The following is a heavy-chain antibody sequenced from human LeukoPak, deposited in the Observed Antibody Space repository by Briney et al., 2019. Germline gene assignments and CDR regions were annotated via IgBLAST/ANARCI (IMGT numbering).Heavy chain of an antibody. V-gene: IGHV1-2*02. CDR2: INPNTGGT. J-gene: IGHJ4*02. CDR3: AREDDGDYDRYYFDY. CDR1: GYTFTDYY. Sequence: ASVKVSCKASGYTFTDYYLHWVRQAPGQGLEWMGWINPNTGGTNYAQKFQGRVTMTRDTSINTAYMELSRLGSDDTAVYYCAREDDGDYDRYYFDYWGQGTLVTVSS. D-gene: IGHD4-17*01.